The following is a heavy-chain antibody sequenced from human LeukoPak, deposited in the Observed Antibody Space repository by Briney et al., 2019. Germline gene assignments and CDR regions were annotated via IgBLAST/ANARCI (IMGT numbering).Heavy chain of an antibody. V-gene: IGHV3-30*03. Sequence: GGSLRLSCAASGFTFSSYGMHWVRQAPGKGLEWVAVISYDGSNKYYADSVKGRFTISRDNAKNSLYLQMNSLRAEDTAVYYCARDGDSSGYYWRADYYYGMDVWGQGTTVTVSS. J-gene: IGHJ6*02. CDR2: ISYDGSNK. CDR1: GFTFSSYG. D-gene: IGHD3-22*01. CDR3: ARDGDSSGYYWRADYYYGMDV.